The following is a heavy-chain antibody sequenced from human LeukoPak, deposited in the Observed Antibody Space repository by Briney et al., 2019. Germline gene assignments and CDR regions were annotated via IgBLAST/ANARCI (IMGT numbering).Heavy chain of an antibody. D-gene: IGHD3-9*01. J-gene: IGHJ3*02. Sequence: ASVKVSCKASGYTFTNYAMNWVRQAPGQGLEWMGWINTNTGNPTYAQGFTGRFVFSLDTSVSTAYLQISSLKAEDTAMYYCARDYSPTYYDILTGYYAIDAFDIWGQGTMVTVSS. CDR2: INTNTGNP. CDR1: GYTFTNYA. V-gene: IGHV7-4-1*02. CDR3: ARDYSPTYYDILTGYYAIDAFDI.